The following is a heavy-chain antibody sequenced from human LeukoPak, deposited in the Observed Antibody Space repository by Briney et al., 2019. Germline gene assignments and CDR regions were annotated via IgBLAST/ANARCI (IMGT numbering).Heavy chain of an antibody. CDR1: GFTFSSYA. CDR3: AKDRYSSAWYGWFDP. Sequence: GGSLRLSCAASGFTFSSYAMSWVRQAPGKGLEWVSAISGSGGSTYYADSVKGRLTISRDNPENTLYLQMNSLRAEDTAVYHCAKDRYSSAWYGWFDPWGQGTLVTVSS. J-gene: IGHJ5*02. D-gene: IGHD6-13*01. V-gene: IGHV3-23*01. CDR2: ISGSGGST.